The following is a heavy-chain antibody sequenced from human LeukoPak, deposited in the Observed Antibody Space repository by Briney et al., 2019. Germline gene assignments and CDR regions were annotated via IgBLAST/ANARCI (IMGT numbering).Heavy chain of an antibody. D-gene: IGHD4-17*01. J-gene: IGHJ6*03. Sequence: GGSLRLSCAASGFTFSSYGMHWVRQAPGKGLEWVAFIRYDGSNKYYADSVKGRFTISRDNSKNTLYLQMNSLRAEDAAVYYCAKIGYGDYVAYYYYMDVWGKGTTVTISS. CDR1: GFTFSSYG. V-gene: IGHV3-30*02. CDR2: IRYDGSNK. CDR3: AKIGYGDYVAYYYYMDV.